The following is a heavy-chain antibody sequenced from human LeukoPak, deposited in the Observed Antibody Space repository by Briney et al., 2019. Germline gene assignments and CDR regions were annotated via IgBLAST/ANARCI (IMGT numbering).Heavy chain of an antibody. J-gene: IGHJ2*01. D-gene: IGHD6-19*01. CDR2: INPNSGGI. Sequence: ASVKVSCKASGYTFTDSYIHWVRQAPGQGLEWMGFINPNSGGIDYAQKFQGRVTMTRDTSIYTAYMELSSLRSDDTAVYYCARRRPVAATYWLFDLWGRGTLVTVSS. CDR3: ARRRPVAATYWLFDL. V-gene: IGHV1-2*02. CDR1: GYTFTDSY.